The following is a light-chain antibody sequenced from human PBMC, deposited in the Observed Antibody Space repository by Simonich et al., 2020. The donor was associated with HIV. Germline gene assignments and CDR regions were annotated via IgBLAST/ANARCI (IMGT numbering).Light chain of an antibody. V-gene: IGKV4-1*01. CDR2: WAS. CDR1: RSVLYSTNTKNY. CDR3: QQYYSTPLT. J-gene: IGKJ4*01. Sequence: IVMTQSPYSLAVSLGERAIINCKPSRSVLYSTNTKNYLAWYQHKPGHPPNLLISWASTRESGFPDRFSASGSGTEFTITISSLQAEDVAVDYCQQYYSTPLTFGGGTKVEIK.